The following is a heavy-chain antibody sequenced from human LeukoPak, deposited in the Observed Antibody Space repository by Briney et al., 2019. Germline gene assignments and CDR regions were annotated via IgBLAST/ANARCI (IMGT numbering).Heavy chain of an antibody. D-gene: IGHD3-10*01. V-gene: IGHV1-2*02. J-gene: IGHJ6*03. Sequence: GASVKVSCKASGYTFTGYYMHWVRQAPGQGLEWMGWINPNSGGTNYAQKFQGRVTMTRDTSISTAYMELSRLRSDDTAVYYCARDRFHMNYYYGSGSYSAYYYYYYMDVWGKGTTVTISS. CDR3: ARDRFHMNYYYGSGSYSAYYYYYYMDV. CDR1: GYTFTGYY. CDR2: INPNSGGT.